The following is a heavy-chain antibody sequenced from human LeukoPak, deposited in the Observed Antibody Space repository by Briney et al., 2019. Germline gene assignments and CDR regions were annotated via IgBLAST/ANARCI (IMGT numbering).Heavy chain of an antibody. CDR2: IYTSGST. J-gene: IGHJ4*02. Sequence: PSETLSLTCAVYGGSFSGYYWSWIRQPAGKGLEWIGRIYTSGSTNYNPSLKSRVTISVDTSKNQFSLKLSSVTAADTAVYYCAREMATIRVIDYWGQGTLVTVSS. CDR1: GGSFSGYY. CDR3: AREMATIRVIDY. V-gene: IGHV4-4*07. D-gene: IGHD5-24*01.